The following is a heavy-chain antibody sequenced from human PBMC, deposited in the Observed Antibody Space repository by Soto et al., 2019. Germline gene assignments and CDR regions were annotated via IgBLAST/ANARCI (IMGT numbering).Heavy chain of an antibody. Sequence: QVQLVESGGGMVQPGRSLRLSCAASGFTFSSYAMHWVRQAPGKGLEWVAVISYDGSNKYYADSVKGRFTISRDNSKNTLYLQMNSLRAEDTAVYYCARGTTGTTGGTFDYWGQGTLVTVSS. CDR2: ISYDGSNK. CDR3: ARGTTGTTGGTFDY. D-gene: IGHD1-1*01. V-gene: IGHV3-30-3*01. CDR1: GFTFSSYA. J-gene: IGHJ4*02.